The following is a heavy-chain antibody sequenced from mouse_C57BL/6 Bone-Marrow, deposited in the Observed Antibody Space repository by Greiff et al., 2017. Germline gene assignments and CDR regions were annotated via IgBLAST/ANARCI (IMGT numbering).Heavy chain of an antibody. CDR2: IYPGGGYT. D-gene: IGHD2-5*01. Sequence: QVQLKQSGAELVRPGTSVKMSCKASGYTFTNYWIGWAKQRPGHGLEWIGDIYPGGGYTNYNEKFKGKATLTADKSSSTAYMQFSSLTSEDSAIYYCARWAYYSNYPLFDYWGQGTTLTVSS. CDR1: GYTFTNYW. V-gene: IGHV1-63*01. CDR3: ARWAYYSNYPLFDY. J-gene: IGHJ2*01.